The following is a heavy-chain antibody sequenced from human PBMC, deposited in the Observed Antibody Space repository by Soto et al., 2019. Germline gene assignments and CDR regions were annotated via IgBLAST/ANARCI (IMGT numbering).Heavy chain of an antibody. CDR3: ARILIIGPTRGSYFDY. J-gene: IGHJ4*02. Sequence: EVQLVESGGGLVKPGGSLRLSCAASGFTFSSYTMNWVRQAPGKGLEWVSSISSSSSYIYYADSVKGRFTISRDNAKKSLYLQMNGLRAEDTAVYYYARILIIGPTRGSYFDYWGQGTLVTVSS. V-gene: IGHV3-21*01. CDR2: ISSSSSYI. D-gene: IGHD1-20*01. CDR1: GFTFSSYT.